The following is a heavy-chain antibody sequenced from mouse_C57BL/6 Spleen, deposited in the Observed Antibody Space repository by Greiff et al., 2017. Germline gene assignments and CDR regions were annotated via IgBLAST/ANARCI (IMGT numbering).Heavy chain of an antibody. V-gene: IGHV10-1*01. J-gene: IGHJ1*03. CDR2: IRSKSNNYAT. Sequence: EVQLVESGGGLVQPKGSLKLSCAASGFSFNTYAMNWVRQAPGKGLEWVARIRSKSNNYATYYADSVKDRFTISRDDSESMLYLQMNNMKTEDTAKYYCVRQYYSRWYFGVWGTGTTVTVSS. CDR3: VRQYYSRWYFGV. D-gene: IGHD2-12*01. CDR1: GFSFNTYA.